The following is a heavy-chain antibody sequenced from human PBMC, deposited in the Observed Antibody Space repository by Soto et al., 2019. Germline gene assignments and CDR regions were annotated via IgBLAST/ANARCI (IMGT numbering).Heavy chain of an antibody. Sequence: EVQLVESGGGLVQPGGSLRLSCAASGFTFSSYSMNWVRQATGRGLEWVSYIGSSSNTIYYADSVKGRFTISRDNAKNSLYLHMNRLRDEDTAVYYCARDLAISLFDYWGQGTLVTVSS. CDR2: IGSSSNTI. CDR1: GFTFSSYS. D-gene: IGHD5-18*01. J-gene: IGHJ4*02. V-gene: IGHV3-48*02. CDR3: ARDLAISLFDY.